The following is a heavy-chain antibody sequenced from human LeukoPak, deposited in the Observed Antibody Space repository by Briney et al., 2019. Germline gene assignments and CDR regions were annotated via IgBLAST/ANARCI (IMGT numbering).Heavy chain of an antibody. J-gene: IGHJ4*02. CDR3: ARASAPGIAAAGIPSRPSY. CDR2: ISSSSSTI. CDR1: GFTFSSYS. Sequence: PGGSLRLSCAASGFTFSSYSMNWVRQAPGKGLEWVSYISSSSSTIYYADSVKGRFTISRDNAKNSLYLQMYSLRAEDTAVYYCARASAPGIAAAGIPSRPSYWGQGTLVTVSS. D-gene: IGHD6-13*01. V-gene: IGHV3-48*01.